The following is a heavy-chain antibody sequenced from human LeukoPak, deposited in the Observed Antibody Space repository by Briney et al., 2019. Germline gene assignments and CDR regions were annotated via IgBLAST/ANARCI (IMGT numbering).Heavy chain of an antibody. D-gene: IGHD5-12*01. V-gene: IGHV4-31*03. J-gene: IGHJ4*02. CDR2: IYYSGST. Sequence: SETLSLTCTVSGVSISSGGYYWSWIRQHPGKGLEWIGYIYYSGSTYYNPSLKSRVTISVDTSKNQCSLKLSSVTAADTAVYYCARDGYATLDYWGQGTLVTVSS. CDR3: ARDGYATLDY. CDR1: GVSISSGGYY.